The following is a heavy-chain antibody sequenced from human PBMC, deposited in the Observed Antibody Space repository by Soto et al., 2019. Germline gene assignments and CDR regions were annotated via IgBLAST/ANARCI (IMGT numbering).Heavy chain of an antibody. CDR1: GFTFSSYS. CDR3: ARVCYGSGPRYGMDV. Sequence: GGSLRLSCAASGFTFSSYSMNWVRQAPGKGLEWVSSISSSSSYIYYADSVKGRFTISRDNAKNSLYLQMNSLRAEDTAVYYCARVCYGSGPRYGMDVWGKGTTVT. CDR2: ISSSSSYI. D-gene: IGHD3-10*01. V-gene: IGHV3-21*01. J-gene: IGHJ6*04.